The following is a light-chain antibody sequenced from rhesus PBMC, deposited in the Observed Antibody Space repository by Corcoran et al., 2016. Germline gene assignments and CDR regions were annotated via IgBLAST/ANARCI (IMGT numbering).Light chain of an antibody. Sequence: DIQMTQSPSSLSASVGDTVTITCRASQGISSWLAWYQQKPGKAPKLLVYKASILQSGVPSRFSGIGSGTDFTLTISSLQSEDFATYYCQQYSSRPFTFGPGTKLDIK. CDR1: QGISSW. CDR2: KAS. J-gene: IGKJ3*01. CDR3: QQYSSRPFT. V-gene: IGKV1-22*01.